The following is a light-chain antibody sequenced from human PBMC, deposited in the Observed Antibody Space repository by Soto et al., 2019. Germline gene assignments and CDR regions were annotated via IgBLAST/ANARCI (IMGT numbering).Light chain of an antibody. CDR3: QQYDNSPIT. CDR2: GAY. V-gene: IGKV3-20*01. Sequence: EIVMTQSPATLSVSPGERATLSVRASQSVGSNLAWYQQKPGQAPRLLIYGAYSRATGITDRFSGTGSETDFTLTISRLEPEDFAVYYCQQYDNSPITFGQGTRLDI. CDR1: QSVGSN. J-gene: IGKJ5*01.